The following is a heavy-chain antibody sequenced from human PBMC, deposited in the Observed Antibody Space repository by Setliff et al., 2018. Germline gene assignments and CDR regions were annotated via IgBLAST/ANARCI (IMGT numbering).Heavy chain of an antibody. CDR1: GGSISSSYW. D-gene: IGHD3-22*01. J-gene: IGHJ5*02. Sequence: PSETLSLTCAVSGGSISSSYWWSWVRQSPGKGLEWIGEIYHSGSTNYNPSLKSRVTISVDKSKNQFSLKLSSVTAADTAVYYCARAHTWSLPNDNSGYPGWFDPWGQGTLVTVSS. V-gene: IGHV4-4*02. CDR3: ARAHTWSLPNDNSGYPGWFDP. CDR2: IYHSGST.